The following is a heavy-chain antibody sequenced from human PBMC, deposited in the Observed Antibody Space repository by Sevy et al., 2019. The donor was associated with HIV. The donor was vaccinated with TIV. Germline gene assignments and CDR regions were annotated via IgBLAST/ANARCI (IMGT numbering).Heavy chain of an antibody. CDR1: GFTFSSYA. V-gene: IGHV3-23*01. CDR2: ISGSGRST. Sequence: GGSLRLSCAASGFTFSSYAMSWVRQAPGKGLEWVSAISGSGRSTYYADSVKGRFTISRDNSKNTLYLQMNSLRAEDTAVYYCASGRVGVIVVVAYYFDYWGQGTLVTVSS. J-gene: IGHJ4*02. CDR3: ASGRVGVIVVVAYYFDY. D-gene: IGHD3-22*01.